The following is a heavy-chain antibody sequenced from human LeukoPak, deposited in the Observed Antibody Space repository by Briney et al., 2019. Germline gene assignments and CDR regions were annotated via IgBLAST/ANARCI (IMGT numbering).Heavy chain of an antibody. CDR1: GGSVSSYY. D-gene: IGHD3-16*01. J-gene: IGHJ6*03. Sequence: SETLSLTCTVSGGSVSSYYWSWIRQPPGKGLEWIGYIYYSGSTNYNPSLKSRVTISVDTSKNQFSLKLSSVTAADTAVYYCARETSQKGAHYMDVWGKGTTVTISS. CDR3: ARETSQKGAHYMDV. CDR2: IYYSGST. V-gene: IGHV4-59*02.